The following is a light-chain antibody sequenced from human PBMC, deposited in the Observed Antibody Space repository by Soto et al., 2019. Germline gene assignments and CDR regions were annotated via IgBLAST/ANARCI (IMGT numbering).Light chain of an antibody. CDR2: RVS. J-gene: IGKJ2*01. CDR1: KGLVDNDAYSY. V-gene: IGKV2-30*01. Sequence: VVMTQSPLSLAVTLGEPASVSCRSSKGLVDNDAYSYLSWFHQRPGQSPRRLFYRVSNRDPGVPDRFSGSGPGTDFTLTISRVEAEDVGVYYCMQGTHWPYTFGQGTRLEI. CDR3: MQGTHWPYT.